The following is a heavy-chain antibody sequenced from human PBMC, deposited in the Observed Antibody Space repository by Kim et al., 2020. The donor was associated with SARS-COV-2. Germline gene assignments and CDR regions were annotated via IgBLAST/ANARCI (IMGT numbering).Heavy chain of an antibody. Sequence: GGSLRLSCAASGFTFSSYAMSWVRQAPGKGLEWVSVIYSGGSSTYYADSVKGRFTISRDNSKNTLYLQMNSLRAEDTAVYYCAKNFRPPSGYYNVEYGMDVGGQGTTVTVSS. J-gene: IGHJ6*02. CDR1: GFTFSSYA. V-gene: IGHV3-23*03. CDR2: IYSGGSST. CDR3: AKNFRPPSGYYNVEYGMDV. D-gene: IGHD3-9*01.